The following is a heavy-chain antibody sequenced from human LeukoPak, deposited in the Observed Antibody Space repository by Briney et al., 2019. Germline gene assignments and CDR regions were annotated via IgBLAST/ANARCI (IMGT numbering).Heavy chain of an antibody. J-gene: IGHJ4*02. V-gene: IGHV3-74*01. CDR3: AVLQRDTYYFDY. D-gene: IGHD6-25*01. Sequence: GGSLRLSCAASGFTFSTYWMHWVRQAPGKGLVWVSRINSDGSSTSYADSVKGRFTISRDNAKNTLYLQMNSLRAEDTAVYYCAVLQRDTYYFDYWGQGTLVTVSP. CDR1: GFTFSTYW. CDR2: INSDGSST.